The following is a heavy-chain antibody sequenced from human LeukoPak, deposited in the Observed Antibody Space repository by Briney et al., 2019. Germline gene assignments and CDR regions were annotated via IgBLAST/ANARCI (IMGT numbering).Heavy chain of an antibody. V-gene: IGHV4-34*01. D-gene: IGHD2-2*01. CDR3: ARGYCSSTSCYFRYYYYMDV. J-gene: IGHJ6*03. Sequence: SETLSLTCAVYGGSFSGYYWSWIRQPPGKGLEWMGEINHSGSTNYNPSLKSRVTISVDTSKNQFSLKLSSVTAADTAVYYCARGYCSSTSCYFRYYYYMDVWGKGTTVTISS. CDR2: INHSGST. CDR1: GGSFSGYY.